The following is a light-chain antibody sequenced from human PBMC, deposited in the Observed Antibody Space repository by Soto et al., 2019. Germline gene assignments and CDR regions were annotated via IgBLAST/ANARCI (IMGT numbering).Light chain of an antibody. V-gene: IGKV3-20*01. CDR1: QTVNNNY. CDR3: QQYGGSPFP. CDR2: GAS. J-gene: IGKJ2*01. Sequence: IVLTQSPGTPSLSPGERATLSCRASQTVNNNYLAWYQQKPGQAPRLLIYGASSRATGVPGRFGGSGSGAGFTLIISRLEPEDFAVYYCQQYGGSPFPFRQGTKREIK.